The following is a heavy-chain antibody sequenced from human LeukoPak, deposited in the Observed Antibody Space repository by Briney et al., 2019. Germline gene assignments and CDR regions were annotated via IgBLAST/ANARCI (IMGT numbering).Heavy chain of an antibody. CDR3: ARDYYDSSGYYNYYFDY. J-gene: IGHJ4*02. CDR1: GGTFSRYA. D-gene: IGHD3-22*01. CDR2: IIPIFGTA. Sequence: GASVKVSCKASGGTFSRYAISWVRQAPGQGLEWMGGIIPIFGTANYSQKFQGRVTITADESTSTAYMELSSLRSEDTAVYYCARDYYDSSGYYNYYFDYWGQGTLVTVSS. V-gene: IGHV1-69*13.